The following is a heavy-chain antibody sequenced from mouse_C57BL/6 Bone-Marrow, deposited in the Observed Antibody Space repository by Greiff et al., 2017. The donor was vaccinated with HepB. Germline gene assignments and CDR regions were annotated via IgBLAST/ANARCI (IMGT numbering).Heavy chain of an antibody. D-gene: IGHD1-1*01. CDR1: GFNIKDDY. CDR2: IDPENGDT. Sequence: VQLQQSGAELVRPGASVKLSCTASGFNIKDDYMHWVKQRPEQGLEWIGWIDPENGDTEYASKFQGKATITADTSSNTAYLQLSSLTSEDTAVYYCTTGMYYGDYWGQGTTLTVSS. J-gene: IGHJ2*01. V-gene: IGHV14-4*01. CDR3: TTGMYYGDY.